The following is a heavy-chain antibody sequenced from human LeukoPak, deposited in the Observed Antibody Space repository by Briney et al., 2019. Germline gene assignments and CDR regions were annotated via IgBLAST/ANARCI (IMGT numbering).Heavy chain of an antibody. CDR3: ARARGYSSGWYPADAFDI. CDR2: ISYDGSNK. Sequence: PGGSLRLSCAASGFTFSSYAMHWVRQAPGKGLEWVAVISYDGSNKYYADSVKGRFTISRDNAQNSLYLQMISLRAEDTAVYYCARARGYSSGWYPADAFDIWGQGTMVTVSS. V-gene: IGHV3-30-3*01. CDR1: GFTFSSYA. J-gene: IGHJ3*02. D-gene: IGHD6-19*01.